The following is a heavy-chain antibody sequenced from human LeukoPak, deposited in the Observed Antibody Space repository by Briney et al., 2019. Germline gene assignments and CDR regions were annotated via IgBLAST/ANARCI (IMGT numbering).Heavy chain of an antibody. V-gene: IGHV3-30*02. Sequence: GGSLRLSCAASGFTFSSYGMHWVRQAPGKGLEWVAFIRYDGSNKYYADSVKGRFTISRDNAKNSLYLQMNSLRAEDTAVYYCARKYGSGNFYMDVWGKGTTVTISS. J-gene: IGHJ6*03. D-gene: IGHD3-10*01. CDR1: GFTFSSYG. CDR3: ARKYGSGNFYMDV. CDR2: IRYDGSNK.